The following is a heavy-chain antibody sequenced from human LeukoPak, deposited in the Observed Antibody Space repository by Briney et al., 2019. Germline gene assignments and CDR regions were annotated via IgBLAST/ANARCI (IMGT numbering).Heavy chain of an antibody. V-gene: IGHV4-34*01. J-gene: IGHJ4*02. D-gene: IGHD1-7*01. CDR1: GGSFSGYY. CDR3: ARWDGSTDF. CDR2: VNHSGST. Sequence: PSETLSLTCAVYGGSFSGYYWTWIRQPPGKGLEWIGEVNHSGSTNYNPSLKSRVTISVDTSKIQFSLKLTSVTAADAAVYYCARWDGSTDFWGQGTLVTVSS.